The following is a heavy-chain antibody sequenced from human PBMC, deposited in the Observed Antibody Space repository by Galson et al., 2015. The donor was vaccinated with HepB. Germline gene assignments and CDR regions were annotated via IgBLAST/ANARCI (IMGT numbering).Heavy chain of an antibody. CDR1: GFTFSSYG. V-gene: IGHV3-33*01. Sequence: SLRLSCAASGFTFSSYGMHWVRQAPGKGLEWVAVIWYDGSNKYYADSVKGRFTISRDNSKNTLYLQMNSLRAEDTAVYYCARDRESYDSSGLFDYWGQGTLVTVSS. CDR2: IWYDGSNK. J-gene: IGHJ4*02. D-gene: IGHD3-22*01. CDR3: ARDRESYDSSGLFDY.